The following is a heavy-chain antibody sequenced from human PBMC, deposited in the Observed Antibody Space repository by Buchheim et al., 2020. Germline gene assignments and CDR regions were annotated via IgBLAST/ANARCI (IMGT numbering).Heavy chain of an antibody. CDR1: GGSISSGSYY. Sequence: QVQLQESGPGLVKPSQTLSLTCTVSGGSISSGSYYWSWIRQPAGKGLEWIGRIYTSGSTNYNPSLKSRVTISVDTSTNKFSLKLSSVTAADTAVYYCARDPDYYGSGSYPDRLYYYYGMDVWGQGTT. D-gene: IGHD3-10*01. V-gene: IGHV4-61*02. J-gene: IGHJ6*02. CDR3: ARDPDYYGSGSYPDRLYYYYGMDV. CDR2: IYTSGST.